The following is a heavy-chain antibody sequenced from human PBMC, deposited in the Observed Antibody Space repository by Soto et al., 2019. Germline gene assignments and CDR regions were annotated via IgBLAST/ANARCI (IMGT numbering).Heavy chain of an antibody. CDR3: ARDGATTVTTVVAFDI. V-gene: IGHV3-21*01. J-gene: IGHJ3*02. CDR2: ISSSSSYI. CDR1: GFTFSSYS. D-gene: IGHD4-17*01. Sequence: GGSLRLSCAASGFTFSSYSMNWVRQAPGKGLEWVSSISSSSSYIYYADSVKGRFTISRDNAKNSLYLQMNSLRAEDTAVYYCARDGATTVTTVVAFDIWGQGTMVTVSS.